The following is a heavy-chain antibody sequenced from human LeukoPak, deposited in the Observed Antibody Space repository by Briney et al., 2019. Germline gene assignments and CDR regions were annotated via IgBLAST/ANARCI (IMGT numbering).Heavy chain of an antibody. D-gene: IGHD6-19*01. CDR2: ISYDGSNK. CDR3: ARGRYSSGWDDPRIDY. CDR1: GFTFSSYA. J-gene: IGHJ4*02. Sequence: PGGSLSLSCAASGFTFSSYAMHWVRQAPGKGLEWVAVISYDGSNKYYADSVKGRFTISRDNSKNTLYLQMNSLRAEDTAVYYCARGRYSSGWDDPRIDYWGQGTLVTVSS. V-gene: IGHV3-30-3*01.